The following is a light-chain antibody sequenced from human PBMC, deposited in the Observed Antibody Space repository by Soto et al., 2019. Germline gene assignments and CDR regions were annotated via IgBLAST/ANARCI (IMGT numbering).Light chain of an antibody. Sequence: QSVLTQPPSASGTPGQKVTISCSGSSSNIGSDFVYWFQQFPGTSPMLHIYRNNQRPSGVSDRFSGSKSGTSGSLTISWLLSDEEADYYCVPWDCSLSVGVFCRGTKPTVL. J-gene: IGLJ3*02. CDR3: VPWDCSLSVGV. CDR1: SSNIGSDF. V-gene: IGLV1-47*01. CDR2: RNN.